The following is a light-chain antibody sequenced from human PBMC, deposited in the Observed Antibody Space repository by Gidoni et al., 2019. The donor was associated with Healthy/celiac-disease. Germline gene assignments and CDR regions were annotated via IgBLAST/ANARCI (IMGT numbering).Light chain of an antibody. CDR2: GAS. J-gene: IGKJ1*01. V-gene: IGKV3-15*01. CDR3: QQYNNWPVT. CDR1: QSVSSN. Sequence: DIVMTQSPATLSVSPGERATLSCRASQSVSSNLAWYQQKPGQAPRLLIYGASTRATGIPARFSGSGSGTEFTLTISSLQSEDVAVYYCQQYNNWPVTFGQGTKVEIK.